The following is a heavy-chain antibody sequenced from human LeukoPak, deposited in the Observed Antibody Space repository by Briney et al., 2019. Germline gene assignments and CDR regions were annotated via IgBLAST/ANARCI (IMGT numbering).Heavy chain of an antibody. CDR1: GGSISSYY. J-gene: IGHJ4*02. CDR2: IYTSGST. D-gene: IGHD2-8*01. Sequence: PSETLSLTCTVSGGSISSYYWSWIRQPAGKGLEWIGRIYTSGSTNYNPSLKSRVTMSVDTSKNQFSLKLSSVTAADTAVYYCARDACTNGVCHYYFDYWGQGTLVTVSS. V-gene: IGHV4-4*07. CDR3: ARDACTNGVCHYYFDY.